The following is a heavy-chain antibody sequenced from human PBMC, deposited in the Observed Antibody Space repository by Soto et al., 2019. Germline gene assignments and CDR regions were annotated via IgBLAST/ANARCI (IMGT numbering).Heavy chain of an antibody. Sequence: QLQLQQWGAGLLKPSETLSLTCAVYGGSFSGYYWSWIRQPPGKGLEWIGEINHSGSTNYNPSLKSRVTISVDTSKNQFSLKRSSVTAADTAVYYCAKGQHILTGYYRSSYNWFDPWGEGTLVTVSS. D-gene: IGHD3-9*01. V-gene: IGHV4-34*01. CDR2: INHSGST. CDR3: AKGQHILTGYYRSSYNWFDP. J-gene: IGHJ5*02. CDR1: GGSFSGYY.